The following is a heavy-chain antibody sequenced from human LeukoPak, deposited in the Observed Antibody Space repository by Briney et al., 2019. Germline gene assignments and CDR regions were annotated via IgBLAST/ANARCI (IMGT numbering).Heavy chain of an antibody. Sequence: SETLSLTCTVSGGSISSSSYYWGWIRQPPGKGLEWIGSIYYSGSTYYNPSLKSRVTISVDTSKNQFSLKLSSVTAADTAVYYCATDGYYDSSGYYPNWFDPWGQGTLVTVSS. D-gene: IGHD3-22*01. V-gene: IGHV4-39*07. CDR2: IYYSGST. CDR3: ATDGYYDSSGYYPNWFDP. J-gene: IGHJ5*02. CDR1: GGSISSSSYY.